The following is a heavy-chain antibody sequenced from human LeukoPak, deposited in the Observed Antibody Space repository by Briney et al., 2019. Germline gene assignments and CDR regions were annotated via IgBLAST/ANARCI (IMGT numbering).Heavy chain of an antibody. J-gene: IGHJ6*02. CDR1: GFTGSNNY. V-gene: IGHV3-53*01. Sequence: GGSLRLSCAASGFTGSNNYVSWVRQAPGMGLEWVSAIHSSGATCYADSVKGRFTISRDNSKNTLYLQMNSLRAEDTAVYYCAKAYGDYSDYYYGMDVWGQGTTVTVSS. CDR3: AKAYGDYSDYYYGMDV. D-gene: IGHD4-17*01. CDR2: IHSSGAT.